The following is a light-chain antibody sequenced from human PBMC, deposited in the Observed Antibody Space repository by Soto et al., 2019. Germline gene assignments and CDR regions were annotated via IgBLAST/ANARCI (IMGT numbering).Light chain of an antibody. V-gene: IGLV2-14*01. CDR2: AVT. J-gene: IGLJ1*01. Sequence: GLTPPASLSVSPGQSITISCTGTSSDVGGYNYVSWYQQHPGKAPKLIIYAVTNRPSGVSIRFSGSKSGNTASLTISGLQAEDEADYYCCSYTSSTTYVFGPGTRSPS. CDR1: SSDVGGYNY. CDR3: CSYTSSTTYV.